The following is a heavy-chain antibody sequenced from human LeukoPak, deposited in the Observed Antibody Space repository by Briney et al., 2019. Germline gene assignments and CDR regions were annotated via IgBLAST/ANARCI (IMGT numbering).Heavy chain of an antibody. Sequence: GGSLRLSCAASGFTFSTFAMIWVRQPPGKGLEWVSSIFPSGGEIHYADSVRGRFTISRDNSKNTLYLQMNSLRAEDTAVYYCAREMGGYPFDYWGQGTLVTVSS. CDR3: AREMGGYPFDY. CDR1: GFTFSTFA. D-gene: IGHD5-12*01. CDR2: IFPSGGEI. J-gene: IGHJ4*02. V-gene: IGHV3-23*01.